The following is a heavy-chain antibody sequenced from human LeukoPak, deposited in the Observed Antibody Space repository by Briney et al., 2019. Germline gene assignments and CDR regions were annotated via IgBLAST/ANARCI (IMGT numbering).Heavy chain of an antibody. CDR3: ARCGSSWYYFDY. CDR2: IYYSGST. CDR1: GGSISSGDYY. V-gene: IGHV4-30-4*01. D-gene: IGHD6-13*01. Sequence: TSETLSLTCTVSGGSISSGDYYWSWIRQPPGKGLEWIGYIYYSGSTYYNPSLKSRVTISVDTSKNQFSLKLSSVTAADTAVYYCARCGSSWYYFDYWGQGTLVTVSS. J-gene: IGHJ4*02.